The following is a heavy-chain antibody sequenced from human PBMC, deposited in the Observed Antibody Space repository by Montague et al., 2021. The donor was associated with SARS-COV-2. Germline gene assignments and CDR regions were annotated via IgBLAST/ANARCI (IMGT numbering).Heavy chain of an antibody. CDR2: ISYDGSNK. Sequence: SLRLSCASSGFTFSSYAMPWVRQAPGKGLEWVAVISYDGSNKYYADSVKGRLTISRDNSKNTLYLQMNSLRAEDTAVYYCARSGSGSYYNWFDPWGQGTLVTVSS. D-gene: IGHD3-10*01. J-gene: IGHJ5*02. CDR3: ARSGSGSYYNWFDP. CDR1: GFTFSSYA. V-gene: IGHV3-30-3*01.